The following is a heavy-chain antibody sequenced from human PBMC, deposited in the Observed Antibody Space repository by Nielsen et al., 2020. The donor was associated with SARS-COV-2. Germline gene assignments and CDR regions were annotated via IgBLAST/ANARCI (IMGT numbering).Heavy chain of an antibody. J-gene: IGHJ4*02. CDR1: GLSFNSYA. CDR2: IFASGAGT. V-gene: IGHV3-23*01. CDR3: AREHRIRRMLDY. D-gene: IGHD2-15*01. Sequence: GESLKISCTASGLSFNSYAMTWVRQAPGKGLEWVSAIFASGAGTYYADSVKGRFTISRDNAKNSLYLQMNSLRAEDTAVYYCAREHRIRRMLDYWGQGTLVTVSS.